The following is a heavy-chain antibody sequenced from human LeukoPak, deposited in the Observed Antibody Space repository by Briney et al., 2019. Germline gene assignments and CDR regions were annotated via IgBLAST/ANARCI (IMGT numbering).Heavy chain of an antibody. J-gene: IGHJ4*02. CDR2: INAGNGNT. V-gene: IGHV1-3*01. CDR1: GYTFTSYA. D-gene: IGHD2-15*01. Sequence: ASVKVSCKASGYTFTSYAMHWVCQAPGQRLEWMGWINAGNGNTKYSQKFQGRVTITRDTSASTAYMELSSLRSEDTAVYYCASCSGGSCYGGELDYWGQGTLVTVSS. CDR3: ASCSGGSCYGGELDY.